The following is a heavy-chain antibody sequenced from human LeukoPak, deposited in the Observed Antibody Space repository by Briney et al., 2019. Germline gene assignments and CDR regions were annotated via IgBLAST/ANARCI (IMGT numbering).Heavy chain of an antibody. CDR3: TGGWHFDL. CDR2: TYYRSKWYN. D-gene: IGHD3-10*01. V-gene: IGHV6-1*01. J-gene: IGHJ2*01. CDR1: GDSVSSNSAA. Sequence: SQALSLTCAISGDSVSSNSAAWSWVRQSPSGGLEWLGRTYYRSKWYNDYAVSVKSRINISPDTTKNQFSLHLNSATPEDTAVYYCTGGWHFDLWGRGTLVTVSS.